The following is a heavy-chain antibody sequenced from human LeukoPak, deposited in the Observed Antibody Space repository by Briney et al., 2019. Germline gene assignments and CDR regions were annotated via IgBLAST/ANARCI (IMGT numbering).Heavy chain of an antibody. CDR3: ARRMVRGFPVK. J-gene: IGHJ4*02. Sequence: SETLSLTCAVYGGSFSGYYWSWIRQPPGKGLEWIGEINHSGSTNYNPSLKGRVTISVDTSKNQFSLKLSSVTAADTAVYYCARRMVRGFPVKWGQGTLVTVSS. CDR1: GGSFSGYY. CDR2: INHSGST. V-gene: IGHV4-34*01. D-gene: IGHD3-10*01.